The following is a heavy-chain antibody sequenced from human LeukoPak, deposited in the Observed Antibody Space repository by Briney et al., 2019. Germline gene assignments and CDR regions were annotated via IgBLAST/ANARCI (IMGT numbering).Heavy chain of an antibody. CDR3: AKEGKYCSGGSCYWGAFDI. CDR2: ISWNSGSI. CDR1: GFTFSNYA. J-gene: IGHJ3*02. V-gene: IGHV3-9*01. D-gene: IGHD2-15*01. Sequence: GGSLRLSCAASGFTFSNYAMHWIRQAPGKGLEWVSGISWNSGSIGYADSVKGRFTISRDNAKNSLYLQMNSLRTEDTALYYCAKEGKYCSGGSCYWGAFDIWGQGTMVTVSS.